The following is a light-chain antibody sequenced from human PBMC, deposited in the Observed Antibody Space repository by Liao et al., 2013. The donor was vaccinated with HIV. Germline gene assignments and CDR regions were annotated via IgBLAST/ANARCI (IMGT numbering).Light chain of an antibody. CDR1: KLGDKY. V-gene: IGLV3-1*01. CDR2: QDT. CDR3: QAWDSYTVAV. Sequence: SYELTQPPSVSVSPGQTASITCSGDKLGDKYACWYQQKPGQSPVVVIYQDTKRPSGIPERFSGSNSGNTATLTISGTQAMDEADYYCQAWDSYTVAVFGGGTKLTVL. J-gene: IGLJ2*01.